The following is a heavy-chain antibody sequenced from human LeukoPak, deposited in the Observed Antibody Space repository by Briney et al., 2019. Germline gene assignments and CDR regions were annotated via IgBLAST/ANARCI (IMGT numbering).Heavy chain of an antibody. V-gene: IGHV3-74*01. D-gene: IGHD6-19*01. CDR1: GFTFSNYW. J-gene: IGHJ4*02. Sequence: HPGGSLRLSCAASGFTFSNYWMHWVRQAPGKGLVWVSHINSDGSTTNYADSVKGRYSISRDNAKNTLYLQMNSLRAEDTAVYYCTRGIHGTGWSSWGQGTLVTVSS. CDR2: INSDGSTT. CDR3: TRGIHGTGWSS.